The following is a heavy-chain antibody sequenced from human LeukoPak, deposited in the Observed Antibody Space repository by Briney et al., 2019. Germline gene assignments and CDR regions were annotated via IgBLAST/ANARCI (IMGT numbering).Heavy chain of an antibody. CDR3: AKAIRQNRDLYDY. J-gene: IGHJ4*02. CDR2: ISGSGAST. V-gene: IGHV3-23*01. CDR1: GFTFSTYA. Sequence: PGGSLRLSCAASGFTFSTYAMTWVRQAPGKGLEWVSGISGSGASTYYADSVKGRLTISRDNSKNTLYLQMNSLRAEDTALYYCAKAIRQNRDLYDYWGQGTLVTASS. D-gene: IGHD1-14*01.